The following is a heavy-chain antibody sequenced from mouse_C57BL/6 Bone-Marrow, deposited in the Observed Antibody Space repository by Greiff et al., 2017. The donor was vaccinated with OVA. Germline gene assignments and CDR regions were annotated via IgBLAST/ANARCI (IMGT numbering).Heavy chain of an antibody. CDR2: IRNKANNHAT. D-gene: IGHD1-1*01. CDR1: GFTFSDSW. Sequence: EVQLVESGGGLVQPGGSMKLSCAASGFTFSDSWMDWVRQSPEKGLEWVAEIRNKANNHATYYAESVKGRFTISRDDSKSSVYLQMNSLRAEDTGIYYCTWTTVVARFDYWGQGTTLTVSS. J-gene: IGHJ2*01. CDR3: TWTTVVARFDY. V-gene: IGHV6-6*01.